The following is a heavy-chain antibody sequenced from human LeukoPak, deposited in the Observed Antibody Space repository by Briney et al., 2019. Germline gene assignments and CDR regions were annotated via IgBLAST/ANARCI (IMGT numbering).Heavy chain of an antibody. CDR3: ALVTIVGASLDY. CDR2: INPGNDGT. Sequence: ASVKVSCKASGHTFSDYYMHWVRQAPGQGLEWIGSINPGNDGTNYAQTFQGRVTMTRDTSINTAYMELSSLRSDDTAVYYCALVTIVGASLDYWGQGTLVTVSS. V-gene: IGHV1-2*02. J-gene: IGHJ4*02. CDR1: GHTFSDYY. D-gene: IGHD1-26*01.